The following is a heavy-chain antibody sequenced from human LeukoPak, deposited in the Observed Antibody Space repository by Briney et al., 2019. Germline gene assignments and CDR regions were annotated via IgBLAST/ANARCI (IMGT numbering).Heavy chain of an antibody. Sequence: SETLSLTCTVSGGSISSYYWSWIRQPPGKGLEWIGYIYYSGSTNYNPSLKSRVTISVDTSKNQFSLKLSSVTAADTAVYYCASSYYDFWSGYDSNWFDPWGQGTPVTVSS. CDR3: ASSYYDFWSGYDSNWFDP. V-gene: IGHV4-59*01. J-gene: IGHJ5*02. CDR1: GGSISSYY. CDR2: IYYSGST. D-gene: IGHD3-3*01.